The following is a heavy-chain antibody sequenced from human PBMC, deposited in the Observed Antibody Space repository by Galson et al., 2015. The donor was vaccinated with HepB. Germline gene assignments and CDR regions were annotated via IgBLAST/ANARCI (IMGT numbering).Heavy chain of an antibody. D-gene: IGHD7-27*01. J-gene: IGHJ4*02. CDR3: ARERQNWGSFDY. V-gene: IGHV1-24*01. CDR1: GYTLTELS. CDR2: FDPEHGET. Sequence: SVKVSCKASGYTLTELSMHWARQAPRKGLEWMGGFDPEHGETIYAQKLQGRVTVTEDTSTDTAYMELRSLRSEDTAVYYCARERQNWGSFDYWGQGTLVTVSS.